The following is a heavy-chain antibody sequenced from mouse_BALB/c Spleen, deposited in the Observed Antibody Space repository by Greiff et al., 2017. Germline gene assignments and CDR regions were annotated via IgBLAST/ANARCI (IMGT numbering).Heavy chain of an antibody. J-gene: IGHJ2*01. CDR2: INSNGGST. V-gene: IGHV5-6-2*01. CDR3: ARRGYGYFDY. Sequence: EVQRVESGGGLVKLGGSLKLSCAASGFTFSSYYMSWVRQTPEKRLELVAAINSNGGSTYYPDTVKGRFTISRDNAKNTLYLQMSSLKSEDTALYYCARRGYGYFDYWGQGTTLTVSS. D-gene: IGHD3-1*01. CDR1: GFTFSSYY.